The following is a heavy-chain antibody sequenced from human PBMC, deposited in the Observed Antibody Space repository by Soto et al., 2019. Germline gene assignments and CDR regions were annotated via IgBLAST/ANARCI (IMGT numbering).Heavy chain of an antibody. CDR1: GGIFSTYA. CDR3: AATHTIAARGNIDY. CDR2: VITVFGTA. D-gene: IGHD6-6*01. V-gene: IGHV1-69*06. Sequence: QVQLVQSGAEVKKPGSSVKVSCKASGGIFSTYAISWVRQAPGQGLEWMGGVITVFGTANYAQKFQGRVTITADKSTSTAYMDLSSLRSEDTAVYYCAATHTIAARGNIDYWGQGTLVTVSS. J-gene: IGHJ4*02.